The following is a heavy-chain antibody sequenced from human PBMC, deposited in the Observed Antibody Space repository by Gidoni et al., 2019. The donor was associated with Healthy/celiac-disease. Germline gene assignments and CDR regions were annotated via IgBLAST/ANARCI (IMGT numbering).Heavy chain of an antibody. CDR1: GYSISSGYY. D-gene: IGHD4-17*01. J-gene: IGHJ3*02. CDR3: ARVVYGGNPIEGDAFDI. CDR2: IYHSGSS. V-gene: IGHV4-38-2*02. Sequence: QVQLQESGPGLVKPSETLSLTCIFSGYSISSGYYWGWIRQPPGKGLEWIGSIYHSGSSYYNPSLKSRVTISVDTSKNQFSLKLSSVTAADTAVYYCARVVYGGNPIEGDAFDIWGQGTMVTVSS.